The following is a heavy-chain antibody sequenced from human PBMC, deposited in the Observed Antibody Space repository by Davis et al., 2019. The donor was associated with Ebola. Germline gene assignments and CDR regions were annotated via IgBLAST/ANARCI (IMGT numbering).Heavy chain of an antibody. D-gene: IGHD2-21*01. J-gene: IGHJ4*02. CDR3: VRDHNDCIGRFDY. CDR1: GITFRRYA. Sequence: SLILSCAFPGITFRRYAIHWVRGLPGKGLEWLAGIAYDGRYESYAESVKGRLTISGDNSKSTLYLQMNSLRLEDTVVYYCVRDHNDCIGRFDYWSQGTLVTVSS. CDR2: IAYDGRYE. V-gene: IGHV3-30-3*01.